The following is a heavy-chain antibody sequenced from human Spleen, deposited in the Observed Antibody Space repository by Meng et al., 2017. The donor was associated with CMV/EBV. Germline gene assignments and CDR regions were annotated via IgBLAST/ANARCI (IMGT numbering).Heavy chain of an antibody. Sequence: GESLKISCAASGFTFSSYWMTWVRQAPGKGLEWVANIKQDGSKKYYVDSVKGRFAISRDNAKNTLYLQMNSLRAEDTAVYYCARDGNRGDYMIDYWGQGTLVTVSS. J-gene: IGHJ4*02. CDR3: ARDGNRGDYMIDY. CDR2: IKQDGSKK. D-gene: IGHD4-11*01. CDR1: GFTFSSYW. V-gene: IGHV3-7*01.